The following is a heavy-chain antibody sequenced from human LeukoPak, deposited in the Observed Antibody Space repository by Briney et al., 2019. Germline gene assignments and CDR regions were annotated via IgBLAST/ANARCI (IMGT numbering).Heavy chain of an antibody. V-gene: IGHV4-34*01. Sequence: SETLSLTCAVYGGSFSSYYWSWIRQPPGKGLEWIGEINHSGSTNYNPSLRSRVTISVDTSKNQFSLKLSSVTAADTAVYYCARGLGSGSYPGYWGQGTLVTVSS. CDR1: GGSFSSYY. CDR3: ARGLGSGSYPGY. J-gene: IGHJ4*02. CDR2: INHSGST. D-gene: IGHD3-3*01.